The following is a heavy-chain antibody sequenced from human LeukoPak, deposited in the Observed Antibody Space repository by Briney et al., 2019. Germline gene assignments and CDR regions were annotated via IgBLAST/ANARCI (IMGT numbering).Heavy chain of an antibody. CDR1: GGSISSSSYY. V-gene: IGHV4-39*01. CDR3: ARHSGSSGWYRDFDY. J-gene: IGHJ4*02. Sequence: SETLPLTCTVSGGSISSSSYYWGWIRQPPGKGLEWIGSIYYSGSTYYNPSLKSRVTISVDTSKNQFSLKLSSVTAADTAVYYCARHSGSSGWYRDFDYWGQGTLVTVSS. D-gene: IGHD6-19*01. CDR2: IYYSGST.